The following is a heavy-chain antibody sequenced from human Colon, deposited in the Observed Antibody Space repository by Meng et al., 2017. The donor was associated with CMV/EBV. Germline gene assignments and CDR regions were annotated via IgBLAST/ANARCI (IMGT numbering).Heavy chain of an antibody. Sequence: GGSLRLSCTASGFTSSSYWLHWVRQVPGKGLVWVSRISSDGSSTYYADSVKGRFTISRDNAKNTLYLQMNSLRAEDTAVYYCARLPVIVGATKHFDYWGQGTLVTVSS. V-gene: IGHV3-74*01. CDR3: ARLPVIVGATKHFDY. CDR2: ISSDGSST. J-gene: IGHJ4*02. D-gene: IGHD1-26*01. CDR1: GFTSSSYW.